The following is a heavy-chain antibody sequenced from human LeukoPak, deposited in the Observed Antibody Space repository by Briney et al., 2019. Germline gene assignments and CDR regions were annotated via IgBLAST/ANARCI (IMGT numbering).Heavy chain of an antibody. D-gene: IGHD3-3*01. CDR1: GGTFSSYA. V-gene: IGHV1-69*01. J-gene: IGHJ5*02. Sequence: GSSVKVSCKASGGTFSSYAISWVRQAPGQGLEWMGGIIPIFGTANYEQKFQGRVTITADESTSTAYMELSSLRSEDTAVYYCASFSYYDFWSGYSWFDPWGQGTLVTVSS. CDR3: ASFSYYDFWSGYSWFDP. CDR2: IIPIFGTA.